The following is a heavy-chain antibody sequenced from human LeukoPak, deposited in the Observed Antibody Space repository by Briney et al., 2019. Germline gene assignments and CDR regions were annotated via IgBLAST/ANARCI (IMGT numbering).Heavy chain of an antibody. CDR3: ARVLKGWLGVADY. D-gene: IGHD5-12*01. Sequence: GGSLRLSCAAYGFTLRDYYMSWIRQAPGKGLEWVSYISSTAGTIYYADSVKGRSTISRDNAKNSPYLQMNSLRAEDTAVYYCARVLKGWLGVADYWGQGTLVTVSS. CDR1: GFTLRDYY. J-gene: IGHJ4*02. V-gene: IGHV3-11*01. CDR2: ISSTAGTI.